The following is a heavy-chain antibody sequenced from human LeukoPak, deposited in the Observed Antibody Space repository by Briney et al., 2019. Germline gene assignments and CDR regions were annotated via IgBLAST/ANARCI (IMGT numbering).Heavy chain of an antibody. V-gene: IGHV3-15*04. CDR2: IVSNIDGGAT. CDR1: GFTFSYAW. CDR3: TTDEDWNYARKDV. J-gene: IGHJ6*02. Sequence: GGSLRLSCAASGFTFSYAWMSWVRQVPGKGLEWVGQIVSNIDGGATDYAAPVKGRFTISRDDSESMLYLQMNSLKIEDTAVYYCTTDEDWNYARKDVWGQGATVIVSS. D-gene: IGHD1-7*01.